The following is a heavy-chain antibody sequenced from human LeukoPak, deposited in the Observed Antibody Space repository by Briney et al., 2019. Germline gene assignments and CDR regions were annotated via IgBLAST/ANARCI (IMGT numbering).Heavy chain of an antibody. CDR2: INSDGSEG. CDR3: ARSSYSSSSSV. D-gene: IGHD6-6*01. CDR1: GFTFSSYA. Sequence: GGTLRLSCSASGFTFSSYAMHWVRQAPGKGLEWVASINSDGSEGYYADVVKGRFTISRDNAKNSLYLQINSLRAEDTAVYYCARSSYSSSSSVWGQGTMVTVSS. V-gene: IGHV3-7*03. J-gene: IGHJ3*01.